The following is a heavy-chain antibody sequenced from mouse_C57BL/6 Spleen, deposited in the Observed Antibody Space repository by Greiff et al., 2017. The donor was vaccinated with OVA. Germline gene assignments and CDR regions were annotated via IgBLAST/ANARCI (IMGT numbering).Heavy chain of an antibody. D-gene: IGHD4-1*01. CDR2: IHPNSGST. V-gene: IGHV1-64*01. J-gene: IGHJ1*03. CDR1: GYTFTSYW. CDR3: ARRDWDGYFDV. Sequence: VQLQQSGAELVKPGASVKLSCKASGYTFTSYWMHWVKQRPGQGLEWIGMIHPNSGSTNYNEKFKSKATLTVDKSSSTAYMQLSSLTSEDSAVYYCARRDWDGYFDVWGTGTTVTVSS.